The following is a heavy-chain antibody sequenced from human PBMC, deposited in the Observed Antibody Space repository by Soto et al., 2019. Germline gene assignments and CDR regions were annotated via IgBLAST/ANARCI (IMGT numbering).Heavy chain of an antibody. Sequence: SVKVSCKASGGTFSSYAISWVRQAPGQGLEWMGGIIPIFGTANYAQKFQGRVTITADKSTSTAYMELSSLRSEDTAVYYCARGGRVGATKPFDYWGQGTLVTVSS. CDR2: IIPIFGTA. J-gene: IGHJ4*02. CDR1: GGTFSSYA. V-gene: IGHV1-69*06. D-gene: IGHD1-26*01. CDR3: ARGGRVGATKPFDY.